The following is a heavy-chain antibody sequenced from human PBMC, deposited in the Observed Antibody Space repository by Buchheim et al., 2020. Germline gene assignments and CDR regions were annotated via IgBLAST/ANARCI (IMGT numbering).Heavy chain of an antibody. CDR2: IWYDGNNK. D-gene: IGHD3-22*01. J-gene: IGHJ4*02. V-gene: IGHV3-33*01. CDR3: ASGYDSSGPLDY. CDR1: GFTFWDSA. Sequence: QVQLVESGGGVVQPWTSLRLSCVASGFTFWDSAMHWVRQAPGKGLEWVAMIWYDGNNKYYADSVKGRFTVSRDNSKNTLYLQMNSLRAEDTAVYYCASGYDSSGPLDYWGQGTL.